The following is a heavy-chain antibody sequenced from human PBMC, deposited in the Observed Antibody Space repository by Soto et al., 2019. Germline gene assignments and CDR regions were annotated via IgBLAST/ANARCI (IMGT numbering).Heavy chain of an antibody. CDR1: GGAISSSKW. J-gene: IGHJ4*01. CDR3: ARASATIAAAAIFDY. CDR2: IYQSGST. D-gene: IGHD6-13*01. Sequence: QVQLQESGPGLVKPSGTLSLTCAVSGGAISSSKWWSWVRQPPGKGLEWIGEIYQSGSTNYNPSLESRVRMSVDKSRNQFSLKLTSVSAADTAVYYCARASATIAAAAIFDYWGHGTLVTVSS. V-gene: IGHV4-4*02.